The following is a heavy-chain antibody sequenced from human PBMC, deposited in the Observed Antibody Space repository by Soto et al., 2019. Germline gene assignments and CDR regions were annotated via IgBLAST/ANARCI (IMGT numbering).Heavy chain of an antibody. D-gene: IGHD4-17*01. CDR1: EYTFTSYD. V-gene: IGHV1-8*01. CDR2: MNPNSGNT. CDR3: ARDLSVTGPGGFDY. Sequence: GASVKVSCKAAEYTFTSYDINWVRQATGQGLEWMGWMNPNSGNTGYAQKFQGTVTMTRNTSISTAYMELSSLRSEDTAVYYCARDLSVTGPGGFDYWGQGTLVTVSS. J-gene: IGHJ4*02.